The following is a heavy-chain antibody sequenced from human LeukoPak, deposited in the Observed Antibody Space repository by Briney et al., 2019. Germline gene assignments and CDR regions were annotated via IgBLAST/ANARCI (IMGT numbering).Heavy chain of an antibody. CDR1: GGSFSGYY. CDR3: ARGAIDDYDFWSGYYRYYFDY. V-gene: IGHV4-34*01. CDR2: INHSGST. J-gene: IGHJ4*02. D-gene: IGHD3-3*01. Sequence: SETLPLTCAVYGGSFSGYYWSWIRQPPGKGLEWIGEINHSGSTNYNPSLKSRVTISVDTSKNQFSLKLSSVTAADTAVYYCARGAIDDYDFWSGYYRYYFDYWGQGTLVTVSS.